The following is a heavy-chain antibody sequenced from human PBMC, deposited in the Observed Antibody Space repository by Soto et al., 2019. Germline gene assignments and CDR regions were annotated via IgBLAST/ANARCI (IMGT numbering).Heavy chain of an antibody. CDR2: IYHSGST. V-gene: IGHV4-30-2*01. Sequence: PSETLSLTCAVSGGSISSGGYSWSWIRQPPGKGLEWTGYIYHSGSTYYNPSLKSRVTISVDRSKNQFSLKLSSVTAADTAVYYCARYYYGDYPYFDYWGQGTLVTVSS. CDR1: GGSISSGGYS. D-gene: IGHD4-17*01. CDR3: ARYYYGDYPYFDY. J-gene: IGHJ4*02.